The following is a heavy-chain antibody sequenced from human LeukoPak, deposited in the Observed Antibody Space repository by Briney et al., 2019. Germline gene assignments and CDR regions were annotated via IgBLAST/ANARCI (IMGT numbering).Heavy chain of an antibody. CDR3: ARGHHVVVATATWASDAFDL. Sequence: GESLKISCKGSGYNFTSHWIGWVRQMPGKGLEWMGIIYPGDSDSRQSPSLRGQVTISADKSINTAYLQWNSLKASDTAMYYCARGHHVVVATATWASDAFDLCGQGTMVTVSS. D-gene: IGHD2-21*02. CDR1: GYNFTSHW. CDR2: IYPGDSDS. J-gene: IGHJ3*01. V-gene: IGHV5-51*01.